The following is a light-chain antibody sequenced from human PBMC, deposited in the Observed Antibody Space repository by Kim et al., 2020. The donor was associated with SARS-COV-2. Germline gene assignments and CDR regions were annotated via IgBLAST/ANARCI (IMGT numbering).Light chain of an antibody. CDR2: RNN. Sequence: QTATPPSPGDSSNVRNEGAAWLQQHQGHPPKLLSYRNNNRPSGISERLSASRSGNTASLTISGLQPEDEADYYCTAWDSSLSAWVFGGGTKVTVL. CDR3: TAWDSSLSAWV. J-gene: IGLJ3*02. CDR1: SSNVRNEG. V-gene: IGLV10-54*01.